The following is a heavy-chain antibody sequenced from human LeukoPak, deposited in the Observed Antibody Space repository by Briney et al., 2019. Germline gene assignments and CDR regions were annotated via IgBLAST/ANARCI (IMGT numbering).Heavy chain of an antibody. CDR1: GGSFSGYY. J-gene: IGHJ5*02. D-gene: IGHD2-2*01. CDR3: ARHKGVYCSSTSCYRLQSNWFDP. Sequence: KPSETLSLTCAVYGGSFSGYYWSWIRQPPGKGLEWIGEINHSGSTNYNPSLKSRVTISVDTSKNQFSLKLSSVTAADTAVYYCARHKGVYCSSTSCYRLQSNWFDPWGQGTLVTVSS. CDR2: INHSGST. V-gene: IGHV4-34*01.